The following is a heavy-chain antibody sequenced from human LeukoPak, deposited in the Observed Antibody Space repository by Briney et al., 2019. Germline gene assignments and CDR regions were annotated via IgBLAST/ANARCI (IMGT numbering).Heavy chain of an antibody. CDR1: GDTVSSNSVT. CDR3: ARRLTQYDCFDP. Sequence: SQTLSLTCAVSGDTVSSNSVTWHWIRQSPSRGLECLGRTYYRSTSYNDYAVSVSGRITVNPDTSKNQFSLHLNSVTPEDTAVYYCARRLTQYDCFDPWGQGILVTVSS. CDR2: TYYRSTSYN. J-gene: IGHJ5*02. D-gene: IGHD2-2*01. V-gene: IGHV6-1*01.